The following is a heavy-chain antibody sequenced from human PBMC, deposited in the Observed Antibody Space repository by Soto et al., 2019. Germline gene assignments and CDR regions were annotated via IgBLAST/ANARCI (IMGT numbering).Heavy chain of an antibody. CDR1: GYTFTSYA. D-gene: IGHD2-2*01. Sequence: ASVKVSCKASGYTFTSYAMHWVRQAPGQRLEWMGWINAGNGNTKYSQKFQGRVTITRDTSASTAYMELSSLRSEDTAVYYCAVPDCSSTSCYAFDIWGQGTMVTVSS. CDR3: AVPDCSSTSCYAFDI. V-gene: IGHV1-3*01. J-gene: IGHJ3*02. CDR2: INAGNGNT.